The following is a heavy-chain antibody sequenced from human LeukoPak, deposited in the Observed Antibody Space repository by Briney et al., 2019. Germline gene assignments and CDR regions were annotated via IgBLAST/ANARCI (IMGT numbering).Heavy chain of an antibody. CDR2: INHSGST. J-gene: IGHJ4*02. D-gene: IGHD6-19*01. CDR3: ARVPISGSGWYGYWSPFDY. CDR1: GGSFSGYY. Sequence: SETLSLTCAVYGGSFSGYYWSWIRQPPGKGLEWIGEINHSGSTNYNPSLKSRVTISVDTSKNQFSLKLNSVTAADTAVYYCARVPISGSGWYGYWSPFDYWGQGTLVTVSS. V-gene: IGHV4-34*01.